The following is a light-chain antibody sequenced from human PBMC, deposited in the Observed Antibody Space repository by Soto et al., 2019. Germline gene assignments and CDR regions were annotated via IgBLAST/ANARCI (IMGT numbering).Light chain of an antibody. V-gene: IGKV3-15*01. CDR1: QSVSSN. Sequence: EIVMTQSPATLSLSPGERATLSCRASQSVSSNLAWYQQKPGQAPRLLIYGASTRATGIPARFSGSGSGTEFTLTISSLKSEDFAVYYCQQYNNWPYTFGQGTKLEIK. CDR3: QQYNNWPYT. CDR2: GAS. J-gene: IGKJ2*01.